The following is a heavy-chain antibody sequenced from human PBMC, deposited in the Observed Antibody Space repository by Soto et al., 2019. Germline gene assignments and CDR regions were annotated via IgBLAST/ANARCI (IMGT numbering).Heavy chain of an antibody. V-gene: IGHV4-39*01. CDR1: GGSISSSSYY. CDR3: ARGYCSGGSCYPVDY. Sequence: SETLSLTCTVSGGSISSSSYYWGWIRQPPGKGLEWIGSIYYSGSTYYNPSLKSRVTISVDTSKNQFSLKLSSVTAADTAVYYCARGYCSGGSCYPVDYWGQGTLVTVSS. CDR2: IYYSGST. J-gene: IGHJ4*02. D-gene: IGHD2-15*01.